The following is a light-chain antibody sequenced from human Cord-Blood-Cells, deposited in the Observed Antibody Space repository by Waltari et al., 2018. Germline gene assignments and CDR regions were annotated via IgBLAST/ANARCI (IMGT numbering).Light chain of an antibody. Sequence: QSALTQPASVSGSPGQSITISCTRTSSDVGGYDYFPWYQQHPGKAPQLMIYDVSNRPSGVSNRFSGSKSGNTASLTISGLQAEDEADYYCSSYTSSSTLVFGGGTKLTVL. V-gene: IGLV2-14*01. CDR2: DVS. CDR1: SSDVGGYDY. CDR3: SSYTSSSTLV. J-gene: IGLJ2*01.